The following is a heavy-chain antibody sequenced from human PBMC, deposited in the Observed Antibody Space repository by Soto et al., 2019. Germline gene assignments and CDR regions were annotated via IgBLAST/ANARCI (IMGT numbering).Heavy chain of an antibody. V-gene: IGHV1-69*01. CDR1: GGTFSSYA. J-gene: IGHJ1*01. Sequence: QVQLVQSGAEVKKPGSSVKVSCKASGGTFSSYAMSWVRQAPGQGLEWMGGIIPIFGPANYAQKFQGRVTITADESTSTAYMELSSLRSEDTAVYYCARDGEGQPYCSSTSCYEYFQHWGQGTLVTVSS. CDR2: IIPIFGPA. D-gene: IGHD2-2*01. CDR3: ARDGEGQPYCSSTSCYEYFQH.